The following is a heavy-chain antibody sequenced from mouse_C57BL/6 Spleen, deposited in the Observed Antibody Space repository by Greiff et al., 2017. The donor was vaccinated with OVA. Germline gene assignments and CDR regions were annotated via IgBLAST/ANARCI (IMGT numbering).Heavy chain of an antibody. V-gene: IGHV1-15*01. J-gene: IGHJ3*01. D-gene: IGHD1-1*01. Sequence: VKLQESGAELVRPGASVTLSCKASGYTFTDYEMHWVKQTPVHGLEWIGAIDPETGGTAYNQKFKGKAILTADKSSSTAYMELRSLTSEDSAVYYCTRAYGSSLGAYWGQGTLVTVSA. CDR1: GYTFTDYE. CDR3: TRAYGSSLGAY. CDR2: IDPETGGT.